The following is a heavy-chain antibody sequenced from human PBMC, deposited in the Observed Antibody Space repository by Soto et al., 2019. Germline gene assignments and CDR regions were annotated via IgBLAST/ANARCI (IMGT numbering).Heavy chain of an antibody. CDR3: ARADYGDRGLAFDS. V-gene: IGHV4-31*03. D-gene: IGHD4-17*01. CDR1: GASTGSGGSY. CDR2: IYYTGST. J-gene: IGHJ4*02. Sequence: QVQLQESGPGLVKTSQTLSLTCTVSGASTGSGGSYWSWIRQHPGKRLEWIGYIYYTGSTYYRPSLKSRASISVDTSNNQFSLKLDSATAADTAVYYCARADYGDRGLAFDSWGQGTLVTVSS.